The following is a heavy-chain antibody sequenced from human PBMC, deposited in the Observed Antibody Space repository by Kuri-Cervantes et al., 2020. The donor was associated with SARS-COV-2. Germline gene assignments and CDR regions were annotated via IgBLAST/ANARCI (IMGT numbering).Heavy chain of an antibody. Sequence: ASVKVSCKASGYAFTSRGISWVRQAPGQGLEWMGIINPSGGSTSYAEKFQGRVTVTRDTSTSTMYLELSRLKSEDTAVYFCARALDHDILTALSLWGQGTLVTVSS. J-gene: IGHJ4*02. CDR3: ARALDHDILTALSL. CDR1: GYAFTSRG. D-gene: IGHD3-9*01. CDR2: INPSGGST. V-gene: IGHV1-46*01.